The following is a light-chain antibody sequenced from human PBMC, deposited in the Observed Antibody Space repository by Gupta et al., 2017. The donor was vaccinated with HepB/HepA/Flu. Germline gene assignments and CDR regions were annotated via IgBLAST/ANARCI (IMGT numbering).Light chain of an antibody. V-gene: IGKV3-15*01. CDR1: QNIGTD. Sequence: EIVLTQSPATLSVSPGESATLSCRASQNIGTDLAWYRQRPGQTPTILIYHGTNRATGAPARFSGSGSGTEFTLAISSLQSDDFAIYYCLQDNSWPRTFGQGTKVEIK. CDR3: LQDNSWPRT. J-gene: IGKJ1*01. CDR2: HGT.